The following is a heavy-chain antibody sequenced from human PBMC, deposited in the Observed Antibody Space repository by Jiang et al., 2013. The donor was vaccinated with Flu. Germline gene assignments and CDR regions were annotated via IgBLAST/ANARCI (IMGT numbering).Heavy chain of an antibody. CDR1: GFTFSSYA. CDR2: ISGSGGST. D-gene: IGHD3-10*01. V-gene: IGHV3-23*01. Sequence: QLLESGGGLVQPGGSLRLSCAASGFTFSSYAMSWVRQAPGKGLEWVSAISGSGGSTYYADSVKGRFTISRDNSKNTLYLQMNSLRAEDTAVYYCAKADMVRGVKRYYYYGMDVWGQGTTVTVSS. J-gene: IGHJ6*02. CDR3: AKADMVRGVKRYYYYGMDV.